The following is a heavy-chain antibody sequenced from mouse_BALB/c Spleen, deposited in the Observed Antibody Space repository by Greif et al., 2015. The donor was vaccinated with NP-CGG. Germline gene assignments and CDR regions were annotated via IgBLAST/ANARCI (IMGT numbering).Heavy chain of an antibody. Sequence: VQLQQSGAELVKPGASVKLSCTASGFNIKDTYMHWVKQRPEQGLEWIGRIDPANGNTKYDPKFQGKATITADTSSNTSYLHLITLTSNDTAVYYCSTPTYYRYSDYYYSIDYWPQLTSVTFSS. CDR1: GFNIKDTY. J-gene: IGHJ4*01. D-gene: IGHD2-14*01. CDR2: IDPANGNT. CDR3: STPTYYRYSDYYYSIDY. V-gene: IGHV14-3*02.